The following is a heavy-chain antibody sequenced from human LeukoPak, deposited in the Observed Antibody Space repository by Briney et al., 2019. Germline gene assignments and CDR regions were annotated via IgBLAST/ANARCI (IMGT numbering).Heavy chain of an antibody. CDR3: ARRGTSGWNFDY. V-gene: IGHV4-59*08. J-gene: IGHJ4*02. D-gene: IGHD6-19*01. CDR2: IYYSGST. CDR1: GGSISSFH. Sequence: SETLSLTCTVSGGSISSFHWSWIRQPPGKGLEWIGYIYYSGSTNYNPSLKSRATMSADTSKNQFSLNLSSVTAADTAVYYCARRGTSGWNFDYWGQGTLVTVSS.